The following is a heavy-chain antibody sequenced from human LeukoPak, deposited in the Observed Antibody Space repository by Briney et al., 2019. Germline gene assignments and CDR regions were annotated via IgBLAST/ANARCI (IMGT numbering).Heavy chain of an antibody. V-gene: IGHV4-39*01. CDR2: IFYSGST. Sequence: PSETLSLTCTVSGGSISSSSYYWGWIRQPPGKGLEWIGSIFYSGSTYSNPSLKSRVTISGDQSKHQFSLKLSSVTAADTAVYYCASRITMVRGVTRLSDWYFDLWGRGTLVTVSS. CDR1: GGSISSSSYY. J-gene: IGHJ2*01. D-gene: IGHD3-10*01. CDR3: ASRITMVRGVTRLSDWYFDL.